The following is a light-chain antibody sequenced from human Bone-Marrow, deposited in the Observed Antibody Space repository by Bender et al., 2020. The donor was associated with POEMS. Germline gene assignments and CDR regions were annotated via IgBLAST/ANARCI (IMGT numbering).Light chain of an antibody. Sequence: YELRQPSSVSVSPGQTATITCSGDALPSQFAYWYQQKSGQAPVLVMYEDNKRPSGISERFSASSSGTTATLTISGAQVEDEADYYCFSTDSSRDHKVFGPGTKVTVL. CDR1: ALPSQF. J-gene: IGLJ1*01. CDR2: EDN. V-gene: IGLV3-10*01. CDR3: FSTDSSRDHKV.